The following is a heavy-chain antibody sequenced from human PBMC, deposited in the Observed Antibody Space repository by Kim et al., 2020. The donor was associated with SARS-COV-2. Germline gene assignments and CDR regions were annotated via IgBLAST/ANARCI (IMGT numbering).Heavy chain of an antibody. CDR3: ARSSSSWWAYYYGMDV. Sequence: SVKGRVTISRDNAKNSLYLQMNSLRDEDTAVYYCARSSSSWWAYYYGMDVWGQGTTVTVSS. V-gene: IGHV3-48*02. D-gene: IGHD6-13*01. J-gene: IGHJ6*02.